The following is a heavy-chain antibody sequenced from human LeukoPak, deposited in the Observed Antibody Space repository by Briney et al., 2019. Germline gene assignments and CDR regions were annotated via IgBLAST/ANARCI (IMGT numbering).Heavy chain of an antibody. D-gene: IGHD2-2*02. CDR2: IYTSGST. CDR1: GGSISSSSYY. V-gene: IGHV4-61*02. J-gene: IGHJ6*02. CDR3: ARAPDCSSTSCYTYHYGMDV. Sequence: PSETLSLTCTVSGGSISSSSYYWRWIRQPAGKGLEWIGRIYTSGSTNYNPSLKSRVTISVDTSKNQFSLKLSSVTAADTAVYYCARAPDCSSTSCYTYHYGMDVWGQGTTVTVSS.